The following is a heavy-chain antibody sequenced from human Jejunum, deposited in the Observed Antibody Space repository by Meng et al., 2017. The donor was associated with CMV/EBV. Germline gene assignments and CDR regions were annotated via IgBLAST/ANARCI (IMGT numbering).Heavy chain of an antibody. V-gene: IGHV3-73*01. CDR2: IRSQAKSYAT. CDR3: TRRTFCSGGSCYPDYYHYDMDV. J-gene: IGHJ6*02. D-gene: IGHD2-15*01. Sequence: WVRQAPGKGLEWVGRIRSQAKSYATAYAASVEGRFTISRDDSKNTAYLQMNSLKTEDTAVYYCTRRTFCSGGSCYPDYYHYDMDVWGQGTTVTVSS.